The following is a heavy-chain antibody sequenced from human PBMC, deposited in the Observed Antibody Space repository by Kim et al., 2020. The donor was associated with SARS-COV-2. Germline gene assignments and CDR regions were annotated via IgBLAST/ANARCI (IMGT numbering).Heavy chain of an antibody. J-gene: IGHJ5*01. Sequence: SDTLSLTCTVSGVSITSAAGYYCSWIRQHPGKGLEWIGYIHYTGNTYYNPSLKSRVTISINTSKNQFSLNLNSVTAADTAVYYCATDSGYSSSWFVSWGQGTLVTVSS. CDR2: IHYTGNT. CDR1: GVSITSAAGYY. CDR3: ATDSGYSSSWFVS. V-gene: IGHV4-31*03. D-gene: IGHD6-13*01.